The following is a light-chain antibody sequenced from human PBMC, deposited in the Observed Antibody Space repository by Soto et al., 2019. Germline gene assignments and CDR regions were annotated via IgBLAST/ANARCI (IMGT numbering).Light chain of an antibody. Sequence: QSVLTQPASVSGSPGQSITISCTGTSSDVGGYKYVSWIQQHPGKAPKLMIYEVSNRPSGVSNRFSGSKSDNTASLTISGLQAEDEADYYCSSYTRSSNYVFGNGTKVTV. CDR1: SSDVGGYKY. V-gene: IGLV2-14*01. CDR3: SSYTRSSNYV. CDR2: EVS. J-gene: IGLJ1*01.